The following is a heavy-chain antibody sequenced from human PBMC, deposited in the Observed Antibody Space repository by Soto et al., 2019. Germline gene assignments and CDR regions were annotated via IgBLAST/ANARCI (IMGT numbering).Heavy chain of an antibody. CDR2: IYYSGST. CDR3: AIDGIAARRYYYYGMDV. J-gene: IGHJ6*02. D-gene: IGHD6-6*01. CDR1: GGSISSYY. Sequence: PSETLSLTCTVSGGSISSYYWSWIRQPPGKGLEWIGYIYYSGSTNYNPSLKSRVTISVDTSKTQFSLKLSSVTAADTAVYYCAIDGIAARRYYYYGMDVWGQGTTVT. V-gene: IGHV4-59*01.